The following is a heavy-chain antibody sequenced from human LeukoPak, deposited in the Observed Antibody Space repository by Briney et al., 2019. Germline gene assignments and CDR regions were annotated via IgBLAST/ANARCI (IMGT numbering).Heavy chain of an antibody. V-gene: IGHV3-30*02. Sequence: GGSLRLSCAASGFTFSSYGMHWVRQAPGKGLEWVAFIRYDGSNKYYADSVKGRFTIPRDNSKNTLYLQMNSLRAEDTAVYYCATDEDYDYVWGSYRLDYWGQGTLVTVSS. CDR1: GFTFSSYG. CDR2: IRYDGSNK. J-gene: IGHJ4*02. D-gene: IGHD3-16*02. CDR3: ATDEDYDYVWGSYRLDY.